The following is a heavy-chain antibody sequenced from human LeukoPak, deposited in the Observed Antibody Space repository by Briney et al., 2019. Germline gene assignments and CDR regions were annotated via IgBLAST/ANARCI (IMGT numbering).Heavy chain of an antibody. V-gene: IGHV1-69*01. Sequence: SVKVSCRASGGTFSSYAISWVRQAPGQGLEWMGGIIPIFGTANYAQKFQGRVTITADESTSTAYMELSSLRSEDTAVCYCAGSQSSSSTSLTRYYYYYYYMDVWGKGTTVTVSS. CDR1: GGTFSSYA. J-gene: IGHJ6*03. D-gene: IGHD2-2*01. CDR2: IIPIFGTA. CDR3: AGSQSSSSTSLTRYYYYYYYMDV.